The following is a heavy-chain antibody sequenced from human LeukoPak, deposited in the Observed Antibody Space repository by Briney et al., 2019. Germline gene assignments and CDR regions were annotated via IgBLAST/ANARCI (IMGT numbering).Heavy chain of an antibody. Sequence: ASVKVSCKVSGYTLTELSMHWVRQAPGKGLEWMGGFDPEDGETIYAQKFQGRVTMTEDTSTDTAYMELSSLRSEDTAVYYCARDRRYCSSTSCFILGDDLRYYYYYMDVWGKGTTVTVSS. CDR2: FDPEDGET. D-gene: IGHD2-2*01. V-gene: IGHV1-24*01. J-gene: IGHJ6*03. CDR1: GYTLTELS. CDR3: ARDRRYCSSTSCFILGDDLRYYYYYMDV.